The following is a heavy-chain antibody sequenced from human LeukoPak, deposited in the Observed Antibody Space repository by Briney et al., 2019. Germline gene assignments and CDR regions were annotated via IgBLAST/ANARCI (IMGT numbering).Heavy chain of an antibody. J-gene: IGHJ4*02. Sequence: GGSLRLSCAASGFTFSNYWMHWVRQAPGKGLVWVSRINTDGSSTSYVDSVKGRFTISRDNAKNSLYLQMNSLRAEDTAVYYCARGAEYFDYWGQGTLVTVSS. CDR1: GFTFSNYW. V-gene: IGHV3-74*01. CDR2: INTDGSST. CDR3: ARGAEYFDY. D-gene: IGHD6-19*01.